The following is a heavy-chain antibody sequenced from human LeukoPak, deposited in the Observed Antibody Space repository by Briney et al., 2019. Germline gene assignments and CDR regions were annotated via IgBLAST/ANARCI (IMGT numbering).Heavy chain of an antibody. V-gene: IGHV3-23*01. Sequence: PGGSLRLSCAASGFTFSSYGMHWVRQAPGRGLERVSDISGSGYTTNYADSVKGRFTISRDHSKRTLFLQMNSLRAEDTAVYYCAKDRAVTATFVWDIWGQGTMVTVSS. J-gene: IGHJ3*02. CDR1: GFTFSSYG. D-gene: IGHD2-21*02. CDR3: AKDRAVTATFVWDI. CDR2: ISGSGYTT.